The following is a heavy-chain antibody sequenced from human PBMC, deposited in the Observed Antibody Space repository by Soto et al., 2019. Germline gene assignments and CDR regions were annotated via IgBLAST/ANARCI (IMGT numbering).Heavy chain of an antibody. D-gene: IGHD2-8*02. J-gene: IGHJ3*02. CDR1: GFICSSYD. CDR3: AKATATGGGAFEI. CDR2: ILVGGST. V-gene: IGHV3-23*01. Sequence: PGGSLRLSCAVSGFICSSYDMSWVRQAPGKGLGWVSTILVGGSTHYEDSVKGRFTISRDTSKNTVYLQMNSLTAGDTAVYYCAKATATGGGAFEIYGQGTMVTVSS.